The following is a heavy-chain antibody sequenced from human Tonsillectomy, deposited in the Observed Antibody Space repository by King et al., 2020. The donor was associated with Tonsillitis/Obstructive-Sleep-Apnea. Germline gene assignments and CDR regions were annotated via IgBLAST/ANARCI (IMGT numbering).Heavy chain of an antibody. J-gene: IGHJ4*02. Sequence: VQLQQWGAGLLKPSETLSLPCAVYGGSFSGYYWSWIRQPPGKGLEWIGEINHSGSTNYNPSLKSRVTISVDTSKNQFSLKLSSVTAADTAVYYCARASTFGGYYFDYWGQGTLVTVSS. CDR1: GGSFSGYY. CDR2: INHSGST. D-gene: IGHD3-16*01. V-gene: IGHV4-34*01. CDR3: ARASTFGGYYFDY.